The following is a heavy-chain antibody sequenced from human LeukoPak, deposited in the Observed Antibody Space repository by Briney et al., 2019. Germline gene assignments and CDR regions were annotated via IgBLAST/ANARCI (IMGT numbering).Heavy chain of an antibody. CDR3: ARDTHDYGDYFDAFDI. J-gene: IGHJ3*02. D-gene: IGHD4-17*01. Sequence: PGGSLRLSCAASGFTFSDYYMSWVRQAPGKGLEWVSYISSSGSTIYYADSVKGRFTISRDNAKNSLYLQMNNLRAEDTAVYYCARDTHDYGDYFDAFDIWGQGTMVTVSS. V-gene: IGHV3-11*04. CDR2: ISSSGSTI. CDR1: GFTFSDYY.